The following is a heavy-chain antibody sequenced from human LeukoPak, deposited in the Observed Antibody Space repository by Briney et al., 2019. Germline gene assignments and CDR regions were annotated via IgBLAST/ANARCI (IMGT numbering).Heavy chain of an antibody. V-gene: IGHV3-74*01. D-gene: IGHD5-24*01. CDR1: GFTFSKYW. CDR3: ARPSDRDGLQFFFES. J-gene: IGHJ4*02. CDR2: IKTDGSTT. Sequence: GGSLRLSCAASGFTFSKYWMHWVRQVPGEGLVWVSRIKTDGSTTNYADSVKGRFTISRDNAKNTLYLQMNGLRAEDTAVYCCARPSDRDGLQFFFESWGQGTLVTVSS.